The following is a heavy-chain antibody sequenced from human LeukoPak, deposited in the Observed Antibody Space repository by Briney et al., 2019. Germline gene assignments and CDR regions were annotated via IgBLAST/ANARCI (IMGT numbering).Heavy chain of an antibody. V-gene: IGHV3-23*01. CDR3: AKFRDSGSPRGGFDP. CDR2: ISGSGGTT. D-gene: IGHD1-26*01. J-gene: IGHJ5*02. CDR1: GFTFNNYP. Sequence: PGGSLRLSCAASGFTFNNYPMHWVRQAPGKGLDWVSAISGSGGTTYYADSVKGRLTISRDNSKHTVYLEMNSLRAEDTAVYYCAKFRDSGSPRGGFDPWGQGTLVTVSS.